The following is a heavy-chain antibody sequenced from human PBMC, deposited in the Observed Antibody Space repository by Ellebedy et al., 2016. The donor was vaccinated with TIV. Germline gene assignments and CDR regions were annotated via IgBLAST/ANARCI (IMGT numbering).Heavy chain of an antibody. J-gene: IGHJ6*02. CDR1: GHTFTSYG. V-gene: IGHV1-3*04. CDR3: ATREWQDPMDV. Sequence: ASVKVSCXASGHTFTSYGIHWVRQAPGQRPEWMGWFNTGNGNTKYSQKLQGRVTITTDTSASTAYMELSSLMSEDTAVYYCATREWQDPMDVWGQGTTVTVSS. D-gene: IGHD3-3*01. CDR2: FNTGNGNT.